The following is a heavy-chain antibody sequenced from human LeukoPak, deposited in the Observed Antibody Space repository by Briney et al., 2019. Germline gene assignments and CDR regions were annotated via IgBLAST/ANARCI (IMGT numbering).Heavy chain of an antibody. Sequence: RASVNVSCKASGYIFTNYFIHWVRQAPGQGLEWMGIISPNGGTTNYAQKFQDRVTMTRDTSTSTVYMELSSLRSEDTAVYFCARGSYNTGGAYDVWGQGTLVTVSS. CDR2: ISPNGGTT. CDR1: GYIFTNYF. D-gene: IGHD2-8*02. CDR3: ARGSYNTGGAYDV. V-gene: IGHV1-46*01. J-gene: IGHJ4*02.